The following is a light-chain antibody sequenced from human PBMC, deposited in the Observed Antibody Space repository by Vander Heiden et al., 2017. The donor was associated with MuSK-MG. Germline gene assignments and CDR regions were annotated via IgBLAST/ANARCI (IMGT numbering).Light chain of an antibody. CDR1: QGISNS. V-gene: IGKV1-NL1*01. CDR2: AAS. J-gene: IGKJ2*01. Sequence: DIQMTQSPSSLSASVGDRVTITCRASQGISNSLAWYQQKPGKAPKLLLYAASRLESGVPSRFSGSGSGTDYTLTISSLQPEDFATYYCQQYYSTPAFGQGTKLXIK. CDR3: QQYYSTPA.